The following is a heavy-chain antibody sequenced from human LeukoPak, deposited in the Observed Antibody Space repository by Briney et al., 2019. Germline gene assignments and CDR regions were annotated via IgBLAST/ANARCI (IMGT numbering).Heavy chain of an antibody. CDR3: AKDLGGSATTV. Sequence: GGALRLSCSASGVPLLGHVMHRVRQTPGEGLEWVSSISWSGDRMGYADAVKGRFTISRDNAKNSLFLQMNSLRVEDTALYYCAKDLGGSATTVWGQGTLVTVSS. D-gene: IGHD2-2*01. J-gene: IGHJ4*02. CDR2: ISWSGDRM. CDR1: GVPLLGHV. V-gene: IGHV3-9*01.